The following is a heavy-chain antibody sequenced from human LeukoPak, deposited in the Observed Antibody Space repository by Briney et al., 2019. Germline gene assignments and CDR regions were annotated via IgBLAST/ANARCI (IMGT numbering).Heavy chain of an antibody. CDR2: ISGSGGST. Sequence: PGGSLRLSCAASGFTFSSYGMTWVRQAPGKGLEWVSAISGSGGSTYYADSVQGRFTISRDNSKNTLYLQMNSLRAEDTAVYYCAKLGSGSTWRYFDYWGQGTLVTVS. CDR1: GFTFSSYG. D-gene: IGHD6-13*01. CDR3: AKLGSGSTWRYFDY. V-gene: IGHV3-23*01. J-gene: IGHJ4*02.